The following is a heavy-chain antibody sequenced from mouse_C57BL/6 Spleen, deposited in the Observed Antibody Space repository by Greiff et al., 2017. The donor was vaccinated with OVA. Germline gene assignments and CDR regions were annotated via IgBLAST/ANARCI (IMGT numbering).Heavy chain of an antibody. Sequence: EVQRVESGEGLVKPGGSLKLSCAASGFTFSSYAMSWVRQTPEKRLEWVAYISSGGDCIYYADTVKGRFTISRDNARNTLYLQMSSLKSEDTAMYYCTRPYDYEAWFAYWGQGTLVTVSA. V-gene: IGHV5-9-1*02. J-gene: IGHJ3*01. CDR3: TRPYDYEAWFAY. CDR1: GFTFSSYA. D-gene: IGHD2-4*01. CDR2: ISSGGDCI.